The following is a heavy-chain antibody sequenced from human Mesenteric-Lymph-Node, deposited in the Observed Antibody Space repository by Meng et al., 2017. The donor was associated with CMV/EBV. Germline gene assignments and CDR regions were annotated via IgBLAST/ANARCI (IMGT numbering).Heavy chain of an antibody. Sequence: GGSLRLSCAASGFTFSTYNMNRVPQAPGKGLEWVSAISGSGGSTYYADSVKGRFTISRDNSKNTLYLQMNSLRAEDTAVYYCAKGTGGSYLDYGGQGTLVTVSS. CDR1: GFTFSTYN. V-gene: IGHV3-23*01. CDR2: ISGSGGST. D-gene: IGHD1-26*01. J-gene: IGHJ4*02. CDR3: AKGTGGSYLDY.